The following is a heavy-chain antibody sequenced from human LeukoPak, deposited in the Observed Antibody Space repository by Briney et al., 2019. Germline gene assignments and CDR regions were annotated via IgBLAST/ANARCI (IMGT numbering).Heavy chain of an antibody. Sequence: SETLSLTCTVSGYSISSGYYWGWIRQSPGQGLEWIGNIHHSGNIYYNVSLKSRVTISVHTSNNQFSLNLNSVTAADTAVYYCARDRGGLDAFDIWGQGTVVTVSS. CDR2: IHHSGNI. V-gene: IGHV4-38-2*02. CDR3: ARDRGGLDAFDI. CDR1: GYSISSGYY. J-gene: IGHJ3*02. D-gene: IGHD3-10*01.